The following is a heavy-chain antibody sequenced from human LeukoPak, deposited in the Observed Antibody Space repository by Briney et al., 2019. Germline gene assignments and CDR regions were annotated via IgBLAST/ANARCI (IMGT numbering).Heavy chain of an antibody. D-gene: IGHD5-12*01. V-gene: IGHV1-2*02. CDR2: INPNSGDT. CDR1: GYTFTGYF. J-gene: IGHJ4*02. CDR3: ARERGSGYRLLY. Sequence: ASVKVSCKASGYTFTGYFMHWVRQAPGQGLEWMGWINPNSGDTNYAQKFQGRATMTRDTSISTAYMELSRLTSDDTAVYYCARERGSGYRLLYWGQGTLVTGSS.